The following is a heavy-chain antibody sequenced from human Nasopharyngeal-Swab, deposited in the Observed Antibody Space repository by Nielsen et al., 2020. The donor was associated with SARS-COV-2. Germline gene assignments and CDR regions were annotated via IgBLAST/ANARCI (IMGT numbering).Heavy chain of an antibody. V-gene: IGHV4-59*11. CDR3: AKEGATGWFDP. J-gene: IGHJ5*02. Sequence: SETLSLTCTVSGVSITSQYWSWIRQPPGKGLEWIGYISHNSGTSYNPSLKSRVTMFMDTSKNQFSLRLRSVTAAETAVYYCAKEGATGWFDPCGQGTLVTVSS. CDR2: ISHNSGT. CDR1: GVSITSQY.